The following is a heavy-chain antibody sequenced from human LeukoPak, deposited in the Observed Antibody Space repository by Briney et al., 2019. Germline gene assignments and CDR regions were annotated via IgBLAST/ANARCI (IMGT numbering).Heavy chain of an antibody. Sequence: GGSLRLSCAASGFNFSSYWMHWVRQAPGKGLVWVSRINSDGSTTNYADSVKGRFTISRDNAKNTLYLQMNSLRAEDTAVYYCVRYFGSTDYWGQGTLVTVSS. D-gene: IGHD2-2*01. J-gene: IGHJ4*02. CDR1: GFNFSSYW. CDR2: INSDGSTT. V-gene: IGHV3-74*01. CDR3: VRYFGSTDY.